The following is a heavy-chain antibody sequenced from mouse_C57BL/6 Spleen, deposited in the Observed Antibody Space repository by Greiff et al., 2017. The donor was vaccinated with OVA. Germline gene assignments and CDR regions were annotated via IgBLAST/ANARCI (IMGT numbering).Heavy chain of an antibody. V-gene: IGHV1-55*01. CDR2: IYPGSGST. Sequence: QVQLQQPGAELVKPGASVKMSCKASGYTFTSYWITWVKQRPGQGLEWIGDIYPGSGSTNYNEKFKSKATLTVDTSSSTAYMQLSSLTSEDSAVYYCARRIYYDYVAWFAYWGQGTLVTVSA. CDR3: ARRIYYDYVAWFAY. J-gene: IGHJ3*01. D-gene: IGHD2-4*01. CDR1: GYTFTSYW.